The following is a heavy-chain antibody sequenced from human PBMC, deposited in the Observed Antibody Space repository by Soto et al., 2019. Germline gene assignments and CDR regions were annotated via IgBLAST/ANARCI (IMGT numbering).Heavy chain of an antibody. CDR3: AHRGGRGAGMDV. D-gene: IGHD2-15*01. CDR1: GFSVSTSGVG. Sequence: QITLKESGPTLVKPTQTLTLTCTFSGFSVSTSGVGVAWIRQPPGKALEWLALIYWDDDKRYSPFLQSRVTITTDTTNNQVVLTMTNRDPADNATYYCAHRGGRGAGMDVWGQGTTVTVSS. J-gene: IGHJ6*02. V-gene: IGHV2-5*02. CDR2: IYWDDDK.